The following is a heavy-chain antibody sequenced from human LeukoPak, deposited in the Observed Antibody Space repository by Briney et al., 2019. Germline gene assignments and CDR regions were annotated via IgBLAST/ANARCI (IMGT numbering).Heavy chain of an antibody. CDR3: AKDAYSSSWPIDY. Sequence: GGSLRLSCAASGFTFSSYGMHWVRQAPGKGLEWVAFIRYDGSNKYYADSVKGRFTISRDNSKNTLYLQMNSLRAEDTAVYYCAKDAYSSSWPIDYWGQGTLVTVSS. D-gene: IGHD6-13*01. CDR2: IRYDGSNK. V-gene: IGHV3-30*02. CDR1: GFTFSSYG. J-gene: IGHJ4*02.